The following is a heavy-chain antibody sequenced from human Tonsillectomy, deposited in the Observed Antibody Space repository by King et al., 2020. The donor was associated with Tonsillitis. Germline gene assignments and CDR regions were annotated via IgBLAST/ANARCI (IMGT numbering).Heavy chain of an antibody. V-gene: IGHV1-2*02. CDR3: ARDSCSRWSKRRGCGMDV. CDR1: GYPFTGDY. CDR2: INPNSGDT. D-gene: IGHD6-13*01. Sequence: VQLVESGAGVKKPGASVKVSCKASGYPFTGDYLLWVRQAPGQGLEWMGWINPNSGDTKYAQKFQGRVTMTRDTSITTAYMELSRLSPDDTAVYFCARDSCSRWSKRRGCGMDVWGQGTTVSVSS. J-gene: IGHJ6*02.